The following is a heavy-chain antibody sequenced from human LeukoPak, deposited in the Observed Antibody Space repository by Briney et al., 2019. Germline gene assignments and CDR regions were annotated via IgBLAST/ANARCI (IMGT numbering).Heavy chain of an antibody. CDR1: GGSISSYY. J-gene: IGHJ4*02. CDR2: IYYSGST. Sequence: PSETLSLTCTVSGGSISSYYWSWIRQPPGKGLEWIGYIYYSGSTNYNPSLKSRVTISVDTSKNQLSLKLSSVTAADTAAYYCARIGHEDYYFDYWGQGTLVTVSS. V-gene: IGHV4-59*01. CDR3: ARIGHEDYYFDY.